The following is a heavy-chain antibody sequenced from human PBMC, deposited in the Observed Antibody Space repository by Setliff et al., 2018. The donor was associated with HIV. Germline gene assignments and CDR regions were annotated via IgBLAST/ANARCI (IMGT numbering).Heavy chain of an antibody. V-gene: IGHV4-61*09. CDR3: ARGQSCTNGV. Sequence: SETLSLTCTVSGGSISSGSYYWSWIRQPAGKGLEWIGHIYTSGSTNYNPSLKSRVSISVDTSKNEFSLNLSSLTAADTAVYYCARGQSCTNGVWGKGTTVTVSS. D-gene: IGHD2-8*01. CDR1: GGSISSGSYY. J-gene: IGHJ6*04. CDR2: IYTSGST.